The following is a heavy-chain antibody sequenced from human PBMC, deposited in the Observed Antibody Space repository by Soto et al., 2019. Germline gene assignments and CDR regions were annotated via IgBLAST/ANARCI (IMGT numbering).Heavy chain of an antibody. CDR1: GFMFDSYG. Sequence: GGTLRLSCAASGFMFDSYGINWVRQAQGKGLEWVSTISYDGKRQFYVDSVKGRFTISSDNSQKTVFLKMHSLKKEDTAAYFCAKGKGVTKSGVVYFDYWGQGTLVTVSS. J-gene: IGHJ4*02. CDR3: AKGKGVTKSGVVYFDY. CDR2: ISYDGKRQ. V-gene: IGHV3-30*18. D-gene: IGHD3-3*01.